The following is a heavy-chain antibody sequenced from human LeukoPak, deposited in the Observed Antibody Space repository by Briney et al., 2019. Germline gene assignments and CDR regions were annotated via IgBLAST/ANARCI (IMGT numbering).Heavy chain of an antibody. Sequence: SVKVSCKASGGTFNSYAISWVRQAPGQGLEWMGGIMPLFGTANYAQEFQGRVTFTTDESASTAYMEVSSLRSEDTAVYYCASGSLGDGYGVGDYYQYMDVWGKRTTVTVSS. CDR2: IMPLFGTA. D-gene: IGHD5-24*01. V-gene: IGHV1-69*05. J-gene: IGHJ6*03. CDR3: ASGSLGDGYGVGDYYQYMDV. CDR1: GGTFNSYA.